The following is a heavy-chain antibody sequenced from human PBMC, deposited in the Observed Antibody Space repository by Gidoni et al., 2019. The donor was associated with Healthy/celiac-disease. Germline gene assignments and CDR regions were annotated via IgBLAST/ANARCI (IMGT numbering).Heavy chain of an antibody. Sequence: EVQLLESGGGLVQPGGSLRLSCAASGFTFSSYAMRWVRQAPGKGLEWVSAISGSGGSTYYADSVKGRFTISRDNSKNTLYLQMNSLRAEDTAVYYCAKVQTGYVEVDIWGQGTMVTVSS. D-gene: IGHD1-1*01. J-gene: IGHJ3*02. CDR1: GFTFSSYA. CDR3: AKVQTGYVEVDI. CDR2: ISGSGGST. V-gene: IGHV3-23*01.